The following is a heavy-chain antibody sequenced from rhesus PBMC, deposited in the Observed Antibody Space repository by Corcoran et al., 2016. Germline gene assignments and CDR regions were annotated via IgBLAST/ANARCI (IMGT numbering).Heavy chain of an antibody. J-gene: IGHJ2*01. Sequence: QVQLQESGPGLVKPSETLSITCTVAGVSISGYYYWSWIRQPPGKGLEWIGGIYGNSASTYYNPSLKSRVTSSKDTSKNQFSLKLSSVTAADTAVYYCARRMAGTADWYFDIWGPGTPITISS. D-gene: IGHD1-20*01. CDR1: GVSISGYYY. CDR3: ARRMAGTADWYFDI. CDR2: IYGNSAST. V-gene: IGHV4-143*01.